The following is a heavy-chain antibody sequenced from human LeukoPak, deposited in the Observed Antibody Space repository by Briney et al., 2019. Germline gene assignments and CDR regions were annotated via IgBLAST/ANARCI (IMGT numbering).Heavy chain of an antibody. CDR2: IYSGGTT. CDR1: AFSVSNHY. D-gene: IGHD6-19*01. Sequence: RVSCAASAFSVSNHYVTWVRQAPGKGLEWVSVIYSGGTTYYADSVKGRFTISRDNSKNTVHLQMNSLRAEDTTVYYCARDKVDQFGAVVHYFDYWGQGTLVTVSS. V-gene: IGHV3-66*01. CDR3: ARDKVDQFGAVVHYFDY. J-gene: IGHJ4*02.